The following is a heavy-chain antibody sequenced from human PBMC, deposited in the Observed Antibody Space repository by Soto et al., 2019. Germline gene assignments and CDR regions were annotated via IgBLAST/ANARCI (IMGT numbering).Heavy chain of an antibody. J-gene: IGHJ6*02. Sequence: ASVKVSCKAPGYTFTGYYMHWVRQAPGQGLEWMGWINPNSGGTNYAQKFQGWVTMTRDTSISTAYMELSRLRSDDTAVYYCARDLSSSWYDYYYYGMDVWGQGTTVTVSS. CDR3: ARDLSSSWYDYYYYGMDV. CDR2: INPNSGGT. CDR1: GYTFTGYY. D-gene: IGHD6-13*01. V-gene: IGHV1-2*04.